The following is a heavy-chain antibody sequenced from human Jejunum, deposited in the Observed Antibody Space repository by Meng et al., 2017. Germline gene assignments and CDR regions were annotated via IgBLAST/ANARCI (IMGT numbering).Heavy chain of an antibody. CDR1: GFTFDDYA. J-gene: IGHJ6*02. CDR3: AKGDLRSGSSPNYYGLDV. V-gene: IGHV3-9*01. D-gene: IGHD3-10*01. Sequence: GGSLRLSCLASGFTFDDYAMHWVRQAPGKGLEWVSGISWNSASIDYADSVKGRFTISRDNAKNSLYLQMNSLRAEDTAFYYCAKGDLRSGSSPNYYGLDVWGQGTTVTVSS. CDR2: ISWNSASI.